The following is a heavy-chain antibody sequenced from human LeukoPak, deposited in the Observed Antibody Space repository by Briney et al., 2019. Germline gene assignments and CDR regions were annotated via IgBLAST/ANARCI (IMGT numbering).Heavy chain of an antibody. CDR1: GGSITAGNHH. J-gene: IGHJ5*01. D-gene: IGHD3-16*01. V-gene: IGHV4-39*01. CDR2: VYYSGSI. CDR3: ARLNPGYVTAPHDS. Sequence: SETLSLTCTVSGGSITAGNHHWGWIRQRPVNGLEWIGSVYYSGSIFSDTSHKSRVTISGDTSKNQFSLSLSSVTAADTAVYYCARLNPGYVTAPHDSWGQGMLVTVSS.